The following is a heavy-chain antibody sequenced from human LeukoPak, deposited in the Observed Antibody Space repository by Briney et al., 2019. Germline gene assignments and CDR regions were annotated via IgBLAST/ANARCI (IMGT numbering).Heavy chain of an antibody. CDR2: IIPIFGTA. CDR1: GGTFSSYA. D-gene: IGHD3-10*01. V-gene: IGHV1-69*13. J-gene: IGHJ6*03. CDR3: ARDPSNTGGSYFYMDV. Sequence: SVKVSCKASGGTFSSYAISWVRQAPGQGLEWMGGIIPIFGTANYAQKFQGRVTITADESTSTAYMELSSLRSEDTAVYYCARDPSNTGGSYFYMDVWGKGTTVTVSS.